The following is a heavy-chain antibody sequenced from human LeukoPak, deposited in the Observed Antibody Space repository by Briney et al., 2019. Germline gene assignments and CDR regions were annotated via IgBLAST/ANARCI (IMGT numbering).Heavy chain of an antibody. J-gene: IGHJ4*02. CDR3: ARGVNLLLKPFDY. Sequence: SETLSLTRTVSGGSISSYYWSWIRQPPGKGLEWIGYIYYTGSTNYNPSLKSRVTISVDTSKNQFSLKLSSVTAADTAVYYCARGVNLLLKPFDYRGQGTLVTVSS. D-gene: IGHD2-15*01. V-gene: IGHV4-59*08. CDR1: GGSISSYY. CDR2: IYYTGST.